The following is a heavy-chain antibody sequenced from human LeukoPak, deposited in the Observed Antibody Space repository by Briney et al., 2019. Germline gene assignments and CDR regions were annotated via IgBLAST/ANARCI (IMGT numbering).Heavy chain of an antibody. Sequence: PSETLSLTCTVSGGSISSGGYYWSWIRQHPGKGLEWIGYIYYSGSTYYNPSLKSRVTMSVDTSKNQFSLKLSSVTAADTAVYYCARDALPSGGDVLRFLEWSTSPLNWFDPWGQGTLVTVSS. CDR3: ARDALPSGGDVLRFLEWSTSPLNWFDP. D-gene: IGHD3-3*01. CDR1: GGSISSGGYY. J-gene: IGHJ5*02. CDR2: IYYSGST. V-gene: IGHV4-31*03.